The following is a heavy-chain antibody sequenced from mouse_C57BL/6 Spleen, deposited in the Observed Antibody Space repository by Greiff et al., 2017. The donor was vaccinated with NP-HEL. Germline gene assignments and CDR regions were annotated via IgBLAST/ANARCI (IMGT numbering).Heavy chain of an antibody. CDR2: INPNNGGT. J-gene: IGHJ3*01. V-gene: IGHV1-26*01. CDR1: GYTFTDYY. D-gene: IGHD1-1*01. Sequence: EVQLQQSGPELVKPGASVKISCKASGYTFTDYYMNWVKQSHGQSLEWIGDINPNNGGTSYNQKFKGKATLTVDKSSSTAYMELRSLTSEDSAVYYCARWITTVPFAYWGQGTLVTVSA. CDR3: ARWITTVPFAY.